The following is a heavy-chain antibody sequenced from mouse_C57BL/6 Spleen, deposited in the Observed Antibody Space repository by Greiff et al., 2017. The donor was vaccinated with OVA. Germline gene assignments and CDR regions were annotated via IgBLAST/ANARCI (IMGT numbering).Heavy chain of an antibody. Sequence: EVQGVESGGGLVQPKGSLKLSCAASGFSFNTYAMNWVRQAPGKGLEWVARIRSKSNNYATYYADSVKDRFTISRDDSESMLYLQMNNLKTEDTAMYYCVREVVDWYFDVWGTGTTVTVSS. CDR2: IRSKSNNYAT. J-gene: IGHJ1*03. CDR1: GFSFNTYA. V-gene: IGHV10-1*01. CDR3: VREVVDWYFDV.